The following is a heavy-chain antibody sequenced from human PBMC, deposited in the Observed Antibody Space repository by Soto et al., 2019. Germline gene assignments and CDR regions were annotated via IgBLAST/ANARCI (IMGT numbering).Heavy chain of an antibody. CDR3: AREMSMTTVIPPYLHY. V-gene: IGHV3-33*01. Sequence: GGSLRLSCAASRFTFSSYGMHWVRQAPGKGLEWVAVIWYDGNNKYYADSVKGRFTISRDNSKNTLYLQMNSLRAEDTAVYYCAREMSMTTVIPPYLHYWGQGTLVTVSS. J-gene: IGHJ4*02. CDR2: IWYDGNNK. D-gene: IGHD4-17*01. CDR1: RFTFSSYG.